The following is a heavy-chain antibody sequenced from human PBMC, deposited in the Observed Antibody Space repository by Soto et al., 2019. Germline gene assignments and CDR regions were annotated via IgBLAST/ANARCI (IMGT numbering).Heavy chain of an antibody. V-gene: IGHV1-46*02. D-gene: IGHD5-18*01. J-gene: IGHJ2*01. CDR2: FNPSGGTT. Sequence: QVQLVQSGAEVKKPGASVKVSCKASGYTFNTYYIHWVRQAPGQGLEWMGMFNPSGGTTNYAQKLLGRVTLTRDTSTSTVYMELSSVRSEDTAIYYCARGGYDWYFDLWGRGTLVTVSS. CDR3: ARGGYDWYFDL. CDR1: GYTFNTYY.